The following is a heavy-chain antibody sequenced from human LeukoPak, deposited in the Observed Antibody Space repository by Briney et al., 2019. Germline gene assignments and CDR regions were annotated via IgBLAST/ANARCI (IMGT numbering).Heavy chain of an antibody. V-gene: IGHV3-9*01. CDR1: GFTFDDYA. J-gene: IGHJ3*02. Sequence: PGGSLRLSCAASGFTFDDYAMHWVRHAPGKGLEWVSGISWNSGSIGYADSVKGRFTISRDNAKNSLYLQMNSLRAEDTALYYCAKGAIRFLEWFDAFDIWGQGTMVTVSS. CDR2: ISWNSGSI. CDR3: AKGAIRFLEWFDAFDI. D-gene: IGHD3-3*01.